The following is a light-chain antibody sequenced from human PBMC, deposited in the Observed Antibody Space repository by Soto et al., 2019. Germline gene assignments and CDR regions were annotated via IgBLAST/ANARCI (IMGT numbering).Light chain of an antibody. J-gene: IGKJ5*01. CDR2: DAS. V-gene: IGKV3-11*01. CDR1: QSVSSY. CDR3: QQRSKWPIT. Sequence: EIVLTQSPATLSLSPGERATLSCRASQSVSSYLAWYQQKPGQAPRLLIYDASNRATGIPARFSGSGSGTDFTLTIRSLEPEDFAVYYCQQRSKWPITFGQGTRLEIK.